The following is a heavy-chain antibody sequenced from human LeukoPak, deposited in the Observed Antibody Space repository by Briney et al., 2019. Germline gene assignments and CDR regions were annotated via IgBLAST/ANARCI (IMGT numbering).Heavy chain of an antibody. V-gene: IGHV3-23*01. CDR1: GFTFSSYA. D-gene: IGHD6-19*01. J-gene: IGHJ4*02. CDR3: AKLSGWTGWFFDY. CDR2: ISKSGDST. Sequence: GGSLSLSCAASGFTFSSYAISWVRQAPGKGLEWVSAISKSGDSTYYADSVKGRFTISRDNSKNTIYLQMNSLRVEDTAVYYCAKLSGWTGWFFDYWGQGTVVTVSS.